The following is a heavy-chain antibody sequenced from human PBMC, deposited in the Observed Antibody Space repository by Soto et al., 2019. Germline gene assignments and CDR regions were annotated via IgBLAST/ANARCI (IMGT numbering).Heavy chain of an antibody. CDR2: IYYSGST. CDR3: ARGIGGNSVGFDP. Sequence: SETQSLTYTVSGGSISSYYGSWIRQPPGKGLEWIGYIYYSGSTNYNPSLKSRVTISVDTSKNQFSLKLSSVTAADTAVYYCARGIGGNSVGFDPWGQGTLVTVSS. CDR1: GGSISSYY. J-gene: IGHJ5*01. V-gene: IGHV4-59*01. D-gene: IGHD2-21*02.